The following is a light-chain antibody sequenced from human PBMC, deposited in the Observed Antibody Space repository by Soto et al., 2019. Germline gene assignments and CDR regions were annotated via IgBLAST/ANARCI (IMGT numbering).Light chain of an antibody. CDR2: DVS. CDR3: KPRTNWPRT. Sequence: MSSQNISSYFIWYQQKPGQAPRLLMYDVSNRATGLPASFSRSGSATAFTLPIRSLEPEDLPAYYCKPRTNWPRTIDQGTKLDI. CDR1: QNISSY. J-gene: IGKJ1*01. V-gene: IGKV3-11*01.